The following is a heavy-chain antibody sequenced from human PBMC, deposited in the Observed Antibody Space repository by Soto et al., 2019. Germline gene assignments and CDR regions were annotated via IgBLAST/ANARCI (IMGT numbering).Heavy chain of an antibody. CDR2: ISGSGGGT. J-gene: IGHJ4*02. Sequence: EVQLLESGGALVQPGGSLRLSCAASGFTFSSYAMSWVRQAPGKGLEWVSLISGSGGGTYYADSVKGRFTISRDNSKNTLYLQMNSRRAEDTAVFYCAKHLSNGSPDYWGQGPLVTVSS. CDR1: GFTFSSYA. V-gene: IGHV3-23*01. D-gene: IGHD2-15*01. CDR3: AKHLSNGSPDY.